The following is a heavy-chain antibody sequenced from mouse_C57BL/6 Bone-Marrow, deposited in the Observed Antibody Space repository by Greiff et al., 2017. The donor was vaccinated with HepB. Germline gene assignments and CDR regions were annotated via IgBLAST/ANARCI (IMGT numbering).Heavy chain of an antibody. CDR1: GYTFTSYW. CDR2: IDPSDSYT. Sequence: QVQLQQPGAELVKPGASVKMSCKASGYTFTSYWMQWVKQRPGQGLEWIGEIDPSDSYTNYNQKFKGKATLTVDTSSSTAYMQLSSLTSEDSAVYYCARRSLYGSSSYYYAMDYWGQGTSVTVSS. D-gene: IGHD1-1*01. J-gene: IGHJ4*01. CDR3: ARRSLYGSSSYYYAMDY. V-gene: IGHV1-50*01.